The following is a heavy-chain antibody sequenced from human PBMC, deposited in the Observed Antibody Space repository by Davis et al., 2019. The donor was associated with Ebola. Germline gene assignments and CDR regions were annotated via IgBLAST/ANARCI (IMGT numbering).Heavy chain of an antibody. Sequence: PSETLSLTCAVSAGSISSGGYPWIWMRQPPGKGLEWIGYIYHSGSTYYNPSLKSRVTMSVDTSKNQFSLKLSSVTAADTAVYYCARGVRGSGALFDYWGQGTLVTVSS. CDR2: IYHSGST. J-gene: IGHJ4*02. D-gene: IGHD6-19*01. CDR1: AGSISSGGYP. V-gene: IGHV4-30-2*01. CDR3: ARGVRGSGALFDY.